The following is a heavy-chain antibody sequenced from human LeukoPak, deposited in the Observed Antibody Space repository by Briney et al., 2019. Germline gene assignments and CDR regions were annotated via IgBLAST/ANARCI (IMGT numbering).Heavy chain of an antibody. CDR1: GGTFSSYA. D-gene: IGHD2-2*02. J-gene: IGHJ3*02. CDR3: AREYCSGTDCYKAFDI. CDR2: IIPIFGTA. Sequence: SVKVSCKASGGTFSSYAISWVRQAPGQGLEWMGGIIPIFGTANYAQKFQGRVTITADESTSTAYMELSSLRSEDTAVYYCAREYCSGTDCYKAFDIWGQGTMVTVSS. V-gene: IGHV1-69*13.